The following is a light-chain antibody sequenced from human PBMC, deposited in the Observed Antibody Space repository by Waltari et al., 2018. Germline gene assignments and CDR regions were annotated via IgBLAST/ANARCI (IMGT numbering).Light chain of an antibody. CDR3: TSYTSRHTLV. CDR2: DVN. J-gene: IGLJ1*01. Sequence: QSALTQPASVSGSPGQSITISCTGSSLDVGGYDFVSWYRQNPGKAPKVVIFDVNNRPSGVSARVSGSKSGNTASLTISGLQAEDEGDYYCTSYTSRHTLVFGGGTKVTVL. CDR1: SLDVGGYDF. V-gene: IGLV2-14*01.